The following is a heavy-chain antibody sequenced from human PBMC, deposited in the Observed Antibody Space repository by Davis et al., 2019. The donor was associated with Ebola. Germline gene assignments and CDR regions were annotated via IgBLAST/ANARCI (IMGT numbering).Heavy chain of an antibody. CDR1: GFAFSSYW. CDR3: ARGHRADY. CDR2: IKQDGSEK. J-gene: IGHJ4*02. Sequence: GESLKISCAASGFAFSSYWMSWVRQAPGKGLEWVANIKQDGSEKYYVDSVKGRFTISRDNAKNSLYLQMNSLRAEDTAVYYCARGHRADYWGQGTLVTVSS. V-gene: IGHV3-7*01.